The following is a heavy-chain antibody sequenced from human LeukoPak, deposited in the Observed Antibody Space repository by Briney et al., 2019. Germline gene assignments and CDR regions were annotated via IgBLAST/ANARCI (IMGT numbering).Heavy chain of an antibody. V-gene: IGHV4-39*07. J-gene: IGHJ4*02. Sequence: SETLSLTCTVSGGSISSSSYYWGWIRQPPGKGLEWIGSIYYSGSTYYNPSLKSRVTISVDTSKNQFSLKLSSVTAADTAVYYCARAGYCSSTSCHKYYFDYWGQGTLGTVSS. CDR2: IYYSGST. D-gene: IGHD2-2*02. CDR1: GGSISSSSYY. CDR3: ARAGYCSSTSCHKYYFDY.